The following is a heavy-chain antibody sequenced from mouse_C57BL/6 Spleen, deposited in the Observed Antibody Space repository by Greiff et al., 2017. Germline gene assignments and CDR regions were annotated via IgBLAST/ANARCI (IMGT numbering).Heavy chain of an antibody. V-gene: IGHV1-52*01. CDR3: AREGDGYLLDY. CDR2: IDPSDSET. D-gene: IGHD2-3*01. J-gene: IGHJ2*01. Sequence: VQLQQPGAELVRPGSSVKLSCKASGYTFTSYWMHWVKQRPIQGLEWIGNIDPSDSETHYNQKFKDKATLTVDKSSSTAYMQLSSLTSEDSAVYYCAREGDGYLLDYWGQGTTLTVSS. CDR1: GYTFTSYW.